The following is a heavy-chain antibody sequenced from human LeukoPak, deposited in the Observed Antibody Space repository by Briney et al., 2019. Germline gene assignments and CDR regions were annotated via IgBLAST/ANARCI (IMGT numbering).Heavy chain of an antibody. D-gene: IGHD3-22*01. J-gene: IGHJ5*02. V-gene: IGHV1-18*01. Sequence: GASVKVSCKASGYTFTSYGISWVRQAPGQGLEWMGRISAYNGNTNYAQKLQGRVTMTTDTSTSTAYMELSSLRSEDTAVYYCASGGAGVVVISLGFGTGAWFDPWGQGTLVTVSS. CDR2: ISAYNGNT. CDR3: ASGGAGVVVISLGFGTGAWFDP. CDR1: GYTFTSYG.